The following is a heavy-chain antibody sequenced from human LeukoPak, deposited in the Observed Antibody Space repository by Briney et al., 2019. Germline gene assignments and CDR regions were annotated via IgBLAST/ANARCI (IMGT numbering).Heavy chain of an antibody. V-gene: IGHV3-7*01. CDR3: ARDDYRRTYYYGSGHEGYFDY. J-gene: IGHJ4*02. CDR1: GFTFSSYW. Sequence: GGSLRLSCAASGFTFSSYWMSWVPQAPGKGLEWVANIKQDGREKYYVDSVKGRFTISRDNAKNSLYLQMNSLRAEDTAVYYCARDDYRRTYYYGSGHEGYFDYWGQGTLVTVSS. CDR2: IKQDGREK. D-gene: IGHD3-10*01.